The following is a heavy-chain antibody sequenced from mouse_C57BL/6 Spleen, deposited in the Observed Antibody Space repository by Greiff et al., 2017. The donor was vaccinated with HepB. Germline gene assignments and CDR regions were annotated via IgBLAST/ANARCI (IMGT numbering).Heavy chain of an antibody. CDR1: GYTFTDYN. J-gene: IGHJ2*01. Sequence: VQLQQSGPELVKPGASVKMSCKASGYTFTDYNMHWVKQSHGKSLEWIGYINPNNGGTSYNQKFKGKATLTVNKSSSTAYMELRSLTSEDSAVYYCAREGGYYPLFDYWGQGTTLTVSS. CDR3: AREGGYYPLFDY. V-gene: IGHV1-22*01. D-gene: IGHD1-1*01. CDR2: INPNNGGT.